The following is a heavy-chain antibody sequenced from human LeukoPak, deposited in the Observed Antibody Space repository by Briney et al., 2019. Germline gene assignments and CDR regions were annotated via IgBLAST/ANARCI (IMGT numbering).Heavy chain of an antibody. Sequence: ASVKVSCKVSGYTLTDLSMHWVRQAPGKGLEWMGGFDPEDGETIYAQKFQGRVTMTEDTSTDTAYMELSSLRSEDTAVYYCATAVDLVGAITTPFDYWGQGTLVTVSS. CDR3: ATAVDLVGAITTPFDY. D-gene: IGHD1-26*01. V-gene: IGHV1-24*01. CDR1: GYTLTDLS. J-gene: IGHJ4*02. CDR2: FDPEDGET.